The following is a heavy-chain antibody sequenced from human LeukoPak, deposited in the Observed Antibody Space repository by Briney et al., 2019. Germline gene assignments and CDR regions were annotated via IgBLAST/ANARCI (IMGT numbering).Heavy chain of an antibody. CDR1: GFTVSSNY. V-gene: IGHV3-23*01. CDR2: ISGSGGST. D-gene: IGHD4-17*01. Sequence: GGSLRLSCAASGFTVSSNYMSWVRQAPGKGPEWVSAISGSGGSTYYADSVKGRFTISRDNSKNTLYLQMNSLRAEDTAVYYCAKDGDYGFPDAFDIWGQGTMVTVSS. CDR3: AKDGDYGFPDAFDI. J-gene: IGHJ3*02.